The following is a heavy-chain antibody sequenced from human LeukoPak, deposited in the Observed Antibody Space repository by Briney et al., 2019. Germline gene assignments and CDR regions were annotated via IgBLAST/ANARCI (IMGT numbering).Heavy chain of an antibody. CDR1: GFTFSSYA. D-gene: IGHD2-21*02. V-gene: IGHV3-30-3*01. Sequence: GGSLRLSCAASGFTFSSYAMHWVRQAPGKGLEWVAAISSEGSDKYYAESMKGRLTISRDNSKNTLYLQMNSLRAEDTAVYYCARGLLPPRWFDPWGQGTLVTVSS. CDR3: ARGLLPPRWFDP. J-gene: IGHJ5*02. CDR2: ISSEGSDK.